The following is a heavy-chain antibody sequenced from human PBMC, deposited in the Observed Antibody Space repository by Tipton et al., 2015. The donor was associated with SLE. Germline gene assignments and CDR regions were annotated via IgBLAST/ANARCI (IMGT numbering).Heavy chain of an antibody. D-gene: IGHD3-22*01. CDR1: GFTFSSYS. J-gene: IGHJ4*02. Sequence: TLSLTCAASGFTFSSYSMNWVRQAPGKGLEWVSSISSSSSYIFYADSVKGRFTISRDNAKNSLYLQMNSLRAEDTAVYYCARGSYYFDSSDYLDYWGQGTLVTVSS. CDR2: ISSSSSYI. CDR3: ARGSYYFDSSDYLDY. V-gene: IGHV3-21*01.